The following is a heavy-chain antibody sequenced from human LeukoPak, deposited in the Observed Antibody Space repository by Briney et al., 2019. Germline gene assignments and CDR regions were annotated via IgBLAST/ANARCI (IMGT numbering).Heavy chain of an antibody. J-gene: IGHJ4*02. V-gene: IGHV3-30*18. CDR2: SAHDEVGK. CDR3: AKDRGYGEHEPFES. CDR1: GFTFSDYA. Sequence: PGGSLRLSCAASGFTFSDYAIHWVRQAPGKGLEWVAVSAHDEVGKQFADSVKGRFTLSRDNSRDSVHLQMNRLRDEDTAVYYCAKDRGYGEHEPFESWGQGSLVTVSS. D-gene: IGHD4/OR15-4a*01.